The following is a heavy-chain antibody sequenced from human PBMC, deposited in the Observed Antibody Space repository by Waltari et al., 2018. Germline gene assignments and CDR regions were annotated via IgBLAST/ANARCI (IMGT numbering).Heavy chain of an antibody. Sequence: QVQLVQSGAEVKKPGASVKVSCKASGYTFTGYYMHWLRQAPGHGLEWMGRINPNSGGTNYAQKFQGRVTMTRDTSISTAYMELSRLRSDDTAVYYCARGAWEYYYDSSGYYYDSYWGQGTLVTVSS. CDR2: INPNSGGT. CDR1: GYTFTGYY. D-gene: IGHD3-22*01. J-gene: IGHJ4*02. CDR3: ARGAWEYYYDSSGYYYDSY. V-gene: IGHV1-2*06.